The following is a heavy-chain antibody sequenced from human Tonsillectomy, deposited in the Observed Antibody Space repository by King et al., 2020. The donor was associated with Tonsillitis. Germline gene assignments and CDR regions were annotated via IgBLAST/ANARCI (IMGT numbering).Heavy chain of an antibody. CDR1: GGTFSSYA. V-gene: IGHV1-69*19. CDR2: IIPIFGTA. J-gene: IGHJ4*02. Sequence: VQLVESGAEVKKPGASVKVSCKASGGTFSSYAISWRRQAPGRGLEWMVGIIPIFGTANYVQKFRGRVTITAADSTSTAYMELGSLGSEDTAVYFCAIAAREDYFDYWGQGTLVTVSS. CDR3: AIAAREDYFDY. D-gene: IGHD6-6*01.